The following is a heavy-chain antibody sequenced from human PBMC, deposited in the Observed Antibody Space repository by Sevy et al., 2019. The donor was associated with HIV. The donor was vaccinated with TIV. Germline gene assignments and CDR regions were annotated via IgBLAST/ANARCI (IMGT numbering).Heavy chain of an antibody. CDR2: IRSKASGGTT. D-gene: IGHD3-10*01. V-gene: IGHV3-49*03. CDR3: SKGGSGTGWFDP. Sequence: GGSLRLSCRASGFNLGDYPMSWFRQAPGKGLAWVGFIRSKASGGTTQYAASVKGRFTISRDDSESIAYLQMNSLKIEDTAVYYCSKGGSGTGWFDPWGQGTLVTVSS. J-gene: IGHJ5*02. CDR1: GFNLGDYP.